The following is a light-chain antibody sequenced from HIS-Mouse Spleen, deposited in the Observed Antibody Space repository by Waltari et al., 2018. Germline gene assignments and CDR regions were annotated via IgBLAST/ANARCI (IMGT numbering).Light chain of an antibody. CDR3: QQYNNWPLT. Sequence: EIVMTQSPATLSVSPGERATLSCRASQSFSSNLAWYQQKPGQAPRLLIYVASTRATGIPARFSASGSGTEFTLPISSLHSEDFAVYYCQQYNNWPLTFGGGTKVEIK. CDR1: QSFSSN. V-gene: IGKV3-15*01. J-gene: IGKJ4*01. CDR2: VAS.